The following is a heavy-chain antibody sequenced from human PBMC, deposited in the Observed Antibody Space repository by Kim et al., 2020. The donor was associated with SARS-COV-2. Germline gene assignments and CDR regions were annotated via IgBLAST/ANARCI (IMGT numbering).Heavy chain of an antibody. CDR1: GYTFTGYY. D-gene: IGHD3-10*01. J-gene: IGHJ5*02. CDR2: INPNSGGT. Sequence: ASVKVSCKASGYTFTGYYMHWVRQAPGQGLEWMGWINPNSGGTNYAQKFQGWVTMTRDTSISTAYMELSRLRSDDTAVYYSARANYYGSGSYYGLGQNWFDPWGQGTLVTVSS. CDR3: ARANYYGSGSYYGLGQNWFDP. V-gene: IGHV1-2*04.